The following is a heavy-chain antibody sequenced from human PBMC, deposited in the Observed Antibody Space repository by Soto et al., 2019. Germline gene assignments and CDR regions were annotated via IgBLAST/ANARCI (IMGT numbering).Heavy chain of an antibody. J-gene: IGHJ4*02. CDR1: GGSISISSYF. D-gene: IGHD2-15*01. V-gene: IGHV4-39*01. Sequence: PSETLSLTCTVSGGSISISSYFWGWIRQPPGKGLEWIGSIYYSGSTYYNPSLKSRVTISVDTSKNQFSLKLSSVTAADSAVYYCARVVTGDYWGKRTLVDVPS. CDR2: IYYSGST. CDR3: ARVVTGDY.